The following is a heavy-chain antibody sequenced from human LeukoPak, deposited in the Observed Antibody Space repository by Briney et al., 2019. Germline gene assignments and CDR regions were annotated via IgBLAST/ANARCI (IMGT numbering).Heavy chain of an antibody. V-gene: IGHV3-48*01. J-gene: IGHJ3*02. D-gene: IGHD6-13*01. CDR2: SSSSTI. CDR3: ARAGSWYGPVDAFDI. Sequence: SSSSTIYYADSVKGRFTISRDNAKNSLYLQMNSLRAEDTAVYYCARAGSWYGPVDAFDIWGQGTMVTVSS.